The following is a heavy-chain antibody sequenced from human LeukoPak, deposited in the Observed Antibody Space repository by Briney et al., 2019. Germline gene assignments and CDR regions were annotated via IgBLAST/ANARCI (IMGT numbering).Heavy chain of an antibody. D-gene: IGHD3-22*01. CDR1: GFTFDDYA. CDR3: AKSSSEHPYYYDSSGYLDY. Sequence: PGRSLRLSCAASGFTFDDYAMHWVRQAPGKGLEWVSGISWNSGSIGYADSVKGRFTISRDNAKNSLYLQMNSLRAEDTALYYCAKSSSEHPYYYDSSGYLDYWGQGTLVTVSS. V-gene: IGHV3-9*01. J-gene: IGHJ4*02. CDR2: ISWNSGSI.